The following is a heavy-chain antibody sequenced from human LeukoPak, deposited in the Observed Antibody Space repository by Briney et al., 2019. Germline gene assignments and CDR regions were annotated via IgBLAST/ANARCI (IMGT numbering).Heavy chain of an antibody. CDR3: ARENGVVATIDRWPRSGHDAFDI. J-gene: IGHJ3*02. CDR1: GFTFSSYS. D-gene: IGHD5-12*01. Sequence: PGGSLRLSCAASGFTFSSYSMNWVRQAPGKGLEWVSYISSSSSTIYYADSVKGRFTISRDNAKNSLYLQMNSLRAEDTAVYYCARENGVVATIDRWPRSGHDAFDIWGQGTMVTVSS. CDR2: ISSSSSTI. V-gene: IGHV3-48*04.